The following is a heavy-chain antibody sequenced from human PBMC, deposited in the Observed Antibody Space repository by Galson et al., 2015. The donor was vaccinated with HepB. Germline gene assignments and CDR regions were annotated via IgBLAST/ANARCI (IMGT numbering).Heavy chain of an antibody. Sequence: SLRLACAASGFTFSSYSMNWVRQAPGKGLEWVSSISRSSSYIYYADSVKGRFTIFRDHAKNSLYLQMNSLRDEDTAVYYCARDGLVGIVLVSLADIWGQGTMVTVSS. J-gene: IGHJ3*02. CDR2: ISRSSSYI. D-gene: IGHD3-22*01. V-gene: IGHV3-21*01. CDR1: GFTFSSYS. CDR3: ARDGLVGIVLVSLADI.